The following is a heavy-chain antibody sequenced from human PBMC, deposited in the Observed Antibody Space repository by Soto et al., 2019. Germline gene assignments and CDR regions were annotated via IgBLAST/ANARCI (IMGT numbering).Heavy chain of an antibody. Sequence: SETLSLTCSVSGDSMNYYCWTWIQQSPEKGLEWIGFVYYSGTAKTTKYNPSLGSRVTLSFDTSKNQLSVRLRSVTAADTGIFYCARGGRG. J-gene: IGHJ2*01. V-gene: IGHV4-59*01. CDR3: AR. CDR1: GDSMNYYC. CDR2: VYYSGTAKTT.